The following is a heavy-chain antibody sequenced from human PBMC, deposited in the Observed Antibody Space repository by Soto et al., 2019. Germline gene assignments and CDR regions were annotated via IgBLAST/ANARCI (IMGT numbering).Heavy chain of an antibody. CDR3: SRVRIQLWKLYYYYYYCMDV. Sequence: GASVKVSCKASGYTFTSYGISWVRQAPGQGLEWMGWISAYNGNTNYAQKLQGRVTMTTDTSTSTAYMELRSLRSDDTAVYYCSRVRIQLWKLYYYYYYCMDVWGQGTTGTVSS. V-gene: IGHV1-18*01. CDR1: GYTFTSYG. D-gene: IGHD5-18*01. J-gene: IGHJ6*02. CDR2: ISAYNGNT.